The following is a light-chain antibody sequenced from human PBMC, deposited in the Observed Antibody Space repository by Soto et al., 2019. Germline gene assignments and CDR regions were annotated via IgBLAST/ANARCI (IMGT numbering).Light chain of an antibody. J-gene: IGLJ3*02. CDR1: SSGVGAYDL. CDR2: EDL. V-gene: IGLV2-23*01. Sequence: QSALTQPASVSGSPGQSITISCIGPSSGVGAYDLVSWYQQHPGTAPRLIIYEDLRRPSGIDSRFSGSKSGNTASLTIAGLRAEDEGNDQCCSYAGNRILVFGGGTKVTVL. CDR3: CSYAGNRILV.